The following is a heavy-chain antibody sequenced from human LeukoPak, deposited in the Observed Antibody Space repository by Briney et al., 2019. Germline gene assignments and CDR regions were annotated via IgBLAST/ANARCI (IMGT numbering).Heavy chain of an antibody. V-gene: IGHV4-4*07. CDR1: GGSISSYY. CDR3: ARLYLGGYYYYYMDV. CDR2: IYTSGST. J-gene: IGHJ6*03. Sequence: SETLSLTCTVSGGSISSYYWSWIRQPAGKGLEWIGRIYTSGSTDYNPSLKSRVTMSVDTSKNQFSLKLSSVTAADTAVYYCARLYLGGYYYYYMDVWGKGTTVTVSS. D-gene: IGHD3-16*01.